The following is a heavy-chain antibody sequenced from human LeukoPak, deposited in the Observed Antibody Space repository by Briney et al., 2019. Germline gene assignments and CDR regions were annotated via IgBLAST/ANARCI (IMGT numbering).Heavy chain of an antibody. CDR2: IYFSGST. V-gene: IGHV4-39*01. CDR3: VRHPLQSLRGQYYFDY. D-gene: IGHD3-10*01. J-gene: IGHJ4*02. CDR1: GGPSSSVGYF. Sequence: SETLSLTGTVSGGPSSSVGYFWGWLRQPPGKGLEWIGSIYFSGSTYYNPSLKSRVTISVDPSKNQFSLRVRSVTAADTAVYYCVRHPLQSLRGQYYFDYWGQGTLVTVSS.